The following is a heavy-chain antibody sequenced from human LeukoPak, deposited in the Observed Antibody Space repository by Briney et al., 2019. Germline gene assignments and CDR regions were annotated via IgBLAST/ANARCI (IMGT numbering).Heavy chain of an antibody. CDR2: ISAYNGNT. CDR1: GYPFSTYG. D-gene: IGHD1-14*01. J-gene: IGHJ6*02. V-gene: IGHV1-18*01. CDR3: ARDRTTETVPYYYGLDV. Sequence: GASVKVSCTASGYPFSTYGISWVRQAPGQGLEWMGWISAYNGNTNYAQKLQGRVTMTTDTSTSTAYMELRSLGSDDTAVYYCARDRTTETVPYYYGLDVWGQGTTVTVSS.